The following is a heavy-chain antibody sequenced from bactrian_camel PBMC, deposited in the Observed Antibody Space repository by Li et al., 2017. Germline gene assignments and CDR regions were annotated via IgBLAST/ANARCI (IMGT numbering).Heavy chain of an antibody. CDR1: GYTYNRNC. CDR2: IATGSGNT. J-gene: IGHJ4*01. Sequence: HVQLVESGGGLVQPGTSARLSCVASGYTYNRNCMAWFRQAPGKEREGVARIATGSGNTYYADSVKGRFTISQDNAENTLYLRMNNLQPEDTAMYYCAADFYNMQLARHYSNWGQGTQVTVSS. D-gene: IGHD4*01. CDR3: AADFYNMQLARHYSN. V-gene: IGHV3S1*01.